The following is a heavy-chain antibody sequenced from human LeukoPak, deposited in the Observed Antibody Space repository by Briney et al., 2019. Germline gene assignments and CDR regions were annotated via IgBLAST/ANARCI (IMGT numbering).Heavy chain of an antibody. CDR3: ARDSPYYYDSSGVSDY. CDR2: INEDGSTT. CDR1: GFTFSSNW. J-gene: IGHJ4*02. Sequence: GGSLRLSCAASGFTFSSNWMHWVRQAPGKGLVWVSRINEDGSTTNYADSVKGRSTIFRDNAKNTLYLQMNSLRAEDTAVYYCARDSPYYYDSSGVSDYWGQGTLVTVSS. D-gene: IGHD3-22*01. V-gene: IGHV3-74*01.